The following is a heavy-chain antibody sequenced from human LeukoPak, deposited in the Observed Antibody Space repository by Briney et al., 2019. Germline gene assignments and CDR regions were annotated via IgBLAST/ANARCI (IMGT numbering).Heavy chain of an antibody. V-gene: IGHV4-34*01. D-gene: IGHD6-19*01. Sequence: SETLSLTCAVYGGSFSGYYWSWIRQPPGKGLEWIGEINHSGSTNYNPSLKSRVTISVDTSKNQFSLKLSSVTAADTAVYYCASRRSSGWYETYYFDYWGQGTLVTVSS. J-gene: IGHJ4*02. CDR1: GGSFSGYY. CDR3: ASRRSSGWYETYYFDY. CDR2: INHSGST.